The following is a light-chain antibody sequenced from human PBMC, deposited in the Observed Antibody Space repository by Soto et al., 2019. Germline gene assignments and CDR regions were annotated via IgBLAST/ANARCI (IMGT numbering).Light chain of an antibody. J-gene: IGLJ3*02. Sequence: QSALTQPASVSGSPGQSITIYCTGTSSDVGNYNYVSWYQQHPGKAPKLMIYEVSNRPSGVSNRFSGSKSGSTASLTISGLQAEDEADYYCNSYTSSRSWVFGGGTKVTVL. CDR3: NSYTSSRSWV. CDR2: EVS. CDR1: SSDVGNYNY. V-gene: IGLV2-14*01.